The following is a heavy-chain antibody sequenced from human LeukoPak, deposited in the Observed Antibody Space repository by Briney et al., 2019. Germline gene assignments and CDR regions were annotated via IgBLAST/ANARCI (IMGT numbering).Heavy chain of an antibody. J-gene: IGHJ3*02. V-gene: IGHV4-61*02. D-gene: IGHD2-2*01. CDR1: GGSISSGSYY. CDR3: ARDLVVPAAMGLDAFDI. CDR2: IYTSGST. Sequence: PSQTLSLTCTVSGGSISSGSYYWSWIRQPAGKGLEWIGRIYTSGSTNYNPSLKSRVTISVDTSKNQFSLKLSSVTAADTAVYYCARDLVVPAAMGLDAFDIWGQGTMVTVSS.